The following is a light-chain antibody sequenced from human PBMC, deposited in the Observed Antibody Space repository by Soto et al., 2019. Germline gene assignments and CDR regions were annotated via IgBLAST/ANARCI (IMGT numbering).Light chain of an antibody. Sequence: QAVVTQEPSFSVSLGRTVTLTCALTSGSVSTTYYPSWYQQTPGQAPRTLIYNTDKRSSGVPDGFSGSIVGNKAALTITGAQADDECDYYCALYMGGGVWVIGGGTKLTVL. CDR1: SGSVSTTYY. V-gene: IGLV8-61*01. CDR3: ALYMGGGVWV. CDR2: NTD. J-gene: IGLJ3*02.